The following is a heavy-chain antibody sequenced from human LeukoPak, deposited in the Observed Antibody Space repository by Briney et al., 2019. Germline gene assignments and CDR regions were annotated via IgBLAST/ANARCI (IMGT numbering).Heavy chain of an antibody. D-gene: IGHD2-21*02. CDR1: GGSFSGYY. J-gene: IGHJ3*02. Sequence: SETLSLTCAVSGGSFSGYYWSWIRQPPGKGLEWIGEINHSGSTNYNPSLKSRVTISVDTSKNQFSLKLSSVTAADTAVYYCARGLWFGHIVVVTAIRGHDAFDIWGQGTMVTVSS. V-gene: IGHV4-34*01. CDR2: INHSGST. CDR3: ARGLWFGHIVVVTAIRGHDAFDI.